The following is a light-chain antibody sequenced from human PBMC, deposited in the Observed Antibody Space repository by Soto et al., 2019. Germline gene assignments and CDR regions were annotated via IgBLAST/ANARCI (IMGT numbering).Light chain of an antibody. CDR1: QNFGSKS. J-gene: IGKJ3*01. Sequence: ESVLTQAPVTRSLSAGERATLSCRARQNFGSKSVAWYQQKPGQSPRLLIYGASTRDTGIPDRFNGSGSGTDFALTINRLEPEDFAVYYCQQYAGAPLTFGPGTKVDIK. CDR2: GAS. CDR3: QQYAGAPLT. V-gene: IGKV3-20*01.